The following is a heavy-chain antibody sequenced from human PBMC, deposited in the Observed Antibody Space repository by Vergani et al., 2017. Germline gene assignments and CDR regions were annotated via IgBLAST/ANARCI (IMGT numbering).Heavy chain of an antibody. V-gene: IGHV1-18*04. Sequence: QVQLVQSGAEVKKPGASVKVSCKASGYTFTGYYMHWVRQAPGQGLEWMGWISTYNDHTNYAQKFQGRVTMTTDTSTSTAYMELRSLRYDDTAVYYCASNSAASWGYYYMDVWGKGTTVTVSS. CDR3: ASNSAASWGYYYMDV. J-gene: IGHJ6*03. CDR1: GYTFTGYY. D-gene: IGHD2-2*01. CDR2: ISTYNDHT.